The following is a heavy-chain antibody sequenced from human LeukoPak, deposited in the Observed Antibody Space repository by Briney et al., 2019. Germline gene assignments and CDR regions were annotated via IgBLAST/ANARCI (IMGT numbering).Heavy chain of an antibody. CDR2: IYPGDSDT. Sequence: GESLKISCKGSGYSFTSYWIGRVRQMPGKGLECVGVIYPGDSDTRYSPSFQGQVTISADKSISTTYLQWSSLKASDTAIYYCARQSYISANATYAGFDYWGQGTLVTVSS. J-gene: IGHJ4*02. CDR1: GYSFTSYW. D-gene: IGHD6-25*01. V-gene: IGHV5-51*01. CDR3: ARQSYISANATYAGFDY.